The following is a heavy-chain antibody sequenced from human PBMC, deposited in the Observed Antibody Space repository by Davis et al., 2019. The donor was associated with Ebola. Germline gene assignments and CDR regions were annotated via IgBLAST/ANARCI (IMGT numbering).Heavy chain of an antibody. CDR2: IWYDGSNK. CDR1: GFTFSSYG. CDR3: ARDLRDIVVVPAASDYGMDV. J-gene: IGHJ6*02. Sequence: PGGSLRLSCAASGFTFSSYGMHWVRQAPGKGLEWVAVIWYDGSNKYYADSVKGRFTISRDNSKNTLYLQMNSLRAEDTAVYYCARDLRDIVVVPAASDYGMDVWGQGTTVTVSS. D-gene: IGHD2-2*01. V-gene: IGHV3-33*01.